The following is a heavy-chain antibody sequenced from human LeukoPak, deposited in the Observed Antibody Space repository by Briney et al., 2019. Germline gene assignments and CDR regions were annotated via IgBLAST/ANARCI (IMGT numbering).Heavy chain of an antibody. CDR3: SGGNDSSGYYPNWFDP. J-gene: IGHJ5*02. Sequence: SETLSLTCTVSGYSISSGYYWGWIRQPPGKGLEWIGSIYHSGSTYYNPSLKSRVTISVDTSKNQFSLKLSSVTAADTAVYYCSGGNDSSGYYPNWFDPWGQGTLVTVSS. D-gene: IGHD3-22*01. CDR2: IYHSGST. V-gene: IGHV4-38-2*02. CDR1: GYSISSGYY.